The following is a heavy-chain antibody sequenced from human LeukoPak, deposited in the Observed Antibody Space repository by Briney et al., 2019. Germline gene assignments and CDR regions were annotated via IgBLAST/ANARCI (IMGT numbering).Heavy chain of an antibody. CDR1: GYTFTGYC. D-gene: IGHD3-22*01. Sequence: PSVKVSCKASGYTFTGYCIQWVRQAAGQGSEWMGWINPNSGGTNYAQKSQGRVTMTRDTSISTAYLELSRLRSDDTALYYCARGGPREYYDSSGYYPPLVYWGQGTLVTVSS. CDR3: ARGGPREYYDSSGYYPPLVY. CDR2: INPNSGGT. V-gene: IGHV1-2*02. J-gene: IGHJ4*02.